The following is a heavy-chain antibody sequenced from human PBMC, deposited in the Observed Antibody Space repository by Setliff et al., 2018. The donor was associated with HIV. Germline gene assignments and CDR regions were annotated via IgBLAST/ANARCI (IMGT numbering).Heavy chain of an antibody. V-gene: IGHV1-69*06. CDR2: IIPIFGTA. J-gene: IGHJ4*01. Sequence: ASVKVSCKASGDTFSNYAISWVRQAPGQGLEWMGGIIPIFGTANHAQKFEGRVTITADKSTSTAYMEVNSLRFEDTAVYYCARVFYYSAGSYSLDYWGQETLVTVSS. CDR1: GDTFSNYA. CDR3: ARVFYYSAGSYSLDY. D-gene: IGHD3-10*01.